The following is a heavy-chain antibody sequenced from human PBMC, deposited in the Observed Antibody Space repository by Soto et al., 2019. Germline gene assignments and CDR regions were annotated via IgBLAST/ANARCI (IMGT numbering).Heavy chain of an antibody. CDR2: INQSGST. CDR3: ARTPYYYYYYGMDV. V-gene: IGHV4-39*07. CDR1: GGSISSGGYY. J-gene: IGHJ6*02. Sequence: SETLSLTCTVSGGSISSGGYYWSWIRQPPGKGLEWIGEINQSGSTNYNPSLKSRVTISVDTSKNQFSLKLSSVTAADTAVYYCARTPYYYYYYGMDVWGQGTTVTVSS.